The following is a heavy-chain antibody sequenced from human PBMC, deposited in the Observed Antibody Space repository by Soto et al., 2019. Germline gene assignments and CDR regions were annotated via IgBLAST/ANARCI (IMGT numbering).Heavy chain of an antibody. D-gene: IGHD2-2*01. CDR3: ARITSAFDP. CDR2: IYYSGTT. CDR1: GGFISSYY. Sequence: SLTCTVSGGFISSYYWSWIRQPPGKGLEWIGYIYYSGTTYYNPSLKSRVTISVDTSKNQFSLKLNSVTAADTAVYYCARITSAFDPWGQGTLVTVSS. J-gene: IGHJ5*02. V-gene: IGHV4-59*08.